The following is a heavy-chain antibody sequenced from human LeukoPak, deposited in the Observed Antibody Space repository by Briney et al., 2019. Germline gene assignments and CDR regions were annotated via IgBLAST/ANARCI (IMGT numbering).Heavy chain of an antibody. J-gene: IGHJ5*02. V-gene: IGHV3-23*01. D-gene: IGHD6-13*01. CDR2: ISGSGGST. CDR3: AKDVGIAAAAEALS. CDR1: GFTASSNY. Sequence: GGSLRLSCAASGFTASSNYMSWVRQAPGKGLEWVSAISGSGGSTYYADSVKGRFTISRDNSKNTLYLQMNSLRAEDTAVYYCAKDVGIAAAAEALSWGQGTLVTVSS.